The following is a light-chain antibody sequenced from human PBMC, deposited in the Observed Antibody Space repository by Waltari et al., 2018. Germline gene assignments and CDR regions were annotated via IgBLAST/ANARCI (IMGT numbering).Light chain of an antibody. Sequence: EVVLTQSPATLSLSPGDRATLSCRASQSVSTYLVWYQQKPGQAPRLLIFDASNRATGIPARFSGSGSGTDFSLTISSLEPEDFAVYYCQQRRKWRTFGQGTKLEI. CDR2: DAS. J-gene: IGKJ2*01. CDR1: QSVSTY. V-gene: IGKV3-11*01. CDR3: QQRRKWRT.